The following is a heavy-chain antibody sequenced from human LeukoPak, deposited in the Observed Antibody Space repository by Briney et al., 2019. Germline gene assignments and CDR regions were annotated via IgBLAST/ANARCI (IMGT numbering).Heavy chain of an antibody. D-gene: IGHD3-3*01. J-gene: IGHJ4*02. CDR3: ARDLTPPAPKFLEWLLPGDY. CDR1: GFTFSSYA. CDR2: ISYDGSNK. Sequence: PGRSLRLSCAASGFTFSSYAMHWVRQAPGKGLEWVAVISYDGSNKYYADSVKGRFTISRDNSKSTLYLQMNSLRAEDTAVYYCARDLTPPAPKFLEWLLPGDYWGQGTLVTVSS. V-gene: IGHV3-30*01.